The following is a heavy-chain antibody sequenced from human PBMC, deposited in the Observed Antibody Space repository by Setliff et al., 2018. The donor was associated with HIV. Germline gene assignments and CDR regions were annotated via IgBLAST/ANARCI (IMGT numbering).Heavy chain of an antibody. J-gene: IGHJ4*02. D-gene: IGHD2-2*01. CDR3: ARLDCSSSSGFVDY. CDR2: IFSNVTT. Sequence: SETLSLTCTVSGDSIDDFYWSWIRQPPGQGLEWIGYIFSNVTTNYSPSLKSRVTISVDTSKNQFSLKLSSVTAADTAVYYCARLDCSSSSGFVDYWGQGTLVTVSS. V-gene: IGHV4-4*09. CDR1: GDSIDDFY.